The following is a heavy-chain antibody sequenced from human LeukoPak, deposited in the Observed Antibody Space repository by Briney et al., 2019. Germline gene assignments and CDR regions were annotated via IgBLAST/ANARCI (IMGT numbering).Heavy chain of an antibody. CDR2: IIPMFDTP. CDR3: ASTDYYDSRGYGGSFAI. CDR1: GGTFTNYA. J-gene: IGHJ3*02. Sequence: ASVKVSCKASGGTFTNYAISWVRQAPGQGLEWMGGIIPMFDTPIYAQKFQGRVTITADESTSTVYMELSSLRSEDTAVYFCASTDYYDSRGYGGSFAIWGQGTMVTVSS. V-gene: IGHV1-69*13. D-gene: IGHD3-22*01.